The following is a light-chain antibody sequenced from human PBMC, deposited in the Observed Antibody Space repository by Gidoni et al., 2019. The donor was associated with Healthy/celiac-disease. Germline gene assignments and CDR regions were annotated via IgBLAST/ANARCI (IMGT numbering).Light chain of an antibody. J-gene: IGKJ1*01. V-gene: IGKV3-15*01. CDR1: QNVSSN. CDR3: QQYNNRPLWT. Sequence: EIVMTQSPSTLSVFPGERATLSCRASQNVSSNIAWYQQKPGQAPRVLIYGASSGSGTEFTLTISSLQSEDFAVYYCQQYNNRPLWTFGQGTKVEIK. CDR2: GAS.